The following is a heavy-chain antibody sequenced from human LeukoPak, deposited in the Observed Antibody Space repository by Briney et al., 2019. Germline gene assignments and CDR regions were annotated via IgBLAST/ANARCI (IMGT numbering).Heavy chain of an antibody. J-gene: IGHJ5*02. CDR2: IYISSSST. V-gene: IGHV3-48*04. Sequence: RGSLRLSCVASGFTFRDYTMKWVRQAPGKGLEWISYIYISSSSTYYAASVKSRFTISRDNAKNSLYLQMSSLRAEDTALYYCARGPPLFDPWGQGTLVTVSS. CDR3: ARGPPLFDP. CDR1: GFTFRDYT.